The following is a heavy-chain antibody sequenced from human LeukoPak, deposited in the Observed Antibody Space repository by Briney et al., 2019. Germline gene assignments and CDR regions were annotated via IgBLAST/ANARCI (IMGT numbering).Heavy chain of an antibody. V-gene: IGHV1-2*02. Sequence: ASVKVSCKASGYTFTGYYMHWVRQAPGQGLEWMGWINPNSGGTNYAQKFQGRVTMTRDTSISTAYMELSRLRSDDTAVYYCARQGSSWYRYYYYHYMDAWGKGTTVTVSS. CDR3: ARQGSSWYRYYYYHYMDA. J-gene: IGHJ6*03. CDR1: GYTFTGYY. D-gene: IGHD6-13*01. CDR2: INPNSGGT.